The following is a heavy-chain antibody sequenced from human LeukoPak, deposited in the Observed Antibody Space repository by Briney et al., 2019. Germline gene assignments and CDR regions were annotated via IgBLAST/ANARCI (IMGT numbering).Heavy chain of an antibody. CDR2: TRNKANSYTT. Sequence: GGSLRLSCAASGFTFSDHYMDWVRQAPGKGLEWVGRTRNKANSYTTEYAASVKGRFTISRDDSKNSLYLQMNSLKTEDTAVYYCARNMIRDDAFDIWGQGTMVTVSS. D-gene: IGHD3-16*01. J-gene: IGHJ3*02. V-gene: IGHV3-72*01. CDR1: GFTFSDHY. CDR3: ARNMIRDDAFDI.